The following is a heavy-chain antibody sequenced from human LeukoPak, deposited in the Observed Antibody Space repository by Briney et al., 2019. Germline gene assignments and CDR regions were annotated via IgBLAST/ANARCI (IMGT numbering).Heavy chain of an antibody. Sequence: ASVKVSCKASGYTFTGYYMHWVRQAPGQGLEWMGWINPNSGGTNYAQKFQGRVTMTRDTSISTAYMELSRLRSDDTAVYYCARDRCSSGQRGIGAEYFQHWGQGTLVTVSS. CDR2: INPNSGGT. D-gene: IGHD6-19*01. CDR3: ARDRCSSGQRGIGAEYFQH. V-gene: IGHV1-2*02. J-gene: IGHJ1*01. CDR1: GYTFTGYY.